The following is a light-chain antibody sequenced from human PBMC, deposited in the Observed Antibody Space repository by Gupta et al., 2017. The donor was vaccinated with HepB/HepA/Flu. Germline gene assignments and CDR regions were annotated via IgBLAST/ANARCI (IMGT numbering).Light chain of an antibody. V-gene: IGKV3-11*01. J-gene: IGKJ5*01. Sequence: EIVLTQSPATLSLSPGERATLSCRASQSVSSYLAWYQQKPGQAPRLLIYDASNRATGIPARFSGSGSGTDFTLTSSSLEPEDFAVYYWQQRSNWPITFGQVTRLEI. CDR2: DAS. CDR3: QQRSNWPIT. CDR1: QSVSSY.